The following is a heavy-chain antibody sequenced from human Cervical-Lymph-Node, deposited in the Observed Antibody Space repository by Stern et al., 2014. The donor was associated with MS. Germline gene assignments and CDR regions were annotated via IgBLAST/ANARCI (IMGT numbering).Heavy chain of an antibody. Sequence: QVQLVQSGAEVKKPGASVKVSCKASGYTFTRSFMHWVRQAPGQGLEWMGIINPSDGSASYTQKLQGRITMTRDTSTSTIYMELSSLRSEDTAVYYCAGGHTFDYWGQGTLVTVSS. CDR1: GYTFTRSF. CDR3: AGGHTFDY. J-gene: IGHJ4*02. CDR2: INPSDGSA. V-gene: IGHV1-46*04.